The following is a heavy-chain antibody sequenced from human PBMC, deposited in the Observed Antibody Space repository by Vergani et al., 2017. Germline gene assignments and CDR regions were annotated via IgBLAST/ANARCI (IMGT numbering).Heavy chain of an antibody. Sequence: QVQLVQSGAEVKKPGASVKVSCKASGYTFTGYYMHWVRQAPGQGLEWMGWINPNSGGTNYAQKFQGRVTMTRDTSISTAYMELSRLRSDDTAVYYCARVSLNYYHSSGYYEPVFDYWGQGTLVTVSS. D-gene: IGHD3-22*01. CDR3: ARVSLNYYHSSGYYEPVFDY. J-gene: IGHJ4*02. CDR1: GYTFTGYY. CDR2: INPNSGGT. V-gene: IGHV1-2*02.